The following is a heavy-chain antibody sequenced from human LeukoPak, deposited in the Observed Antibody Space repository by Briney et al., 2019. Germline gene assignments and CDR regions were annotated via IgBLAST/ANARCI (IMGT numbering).Heavy chain of an antibody. CDR1: GYSFTSYW. Sequence: GESLKISCKGSGYSFTSYWIGWVRQMPGKGLEWMGIIYPGDSDTRYSPSFQGQVTISADKSISTAYLQWSSLKASDTAMYYCARQGDTAMVGNYMDVWGKGTTVTVSS. J-gene: IGHJ6*03. CDR3: ARQGDTAMVGNYMDV. V-gene: IGHV5-51*01. CDR2: IYPGDSDT. D-gene: IGHD5-18*01.